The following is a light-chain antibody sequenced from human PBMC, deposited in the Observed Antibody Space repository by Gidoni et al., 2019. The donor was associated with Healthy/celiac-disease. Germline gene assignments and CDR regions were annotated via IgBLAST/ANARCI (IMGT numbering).Light chain of an antibody. CDR3: QQYYSTLRT. V-gene: IGKV4-1*01. Sequence: DIVMTHSPDSLAVSLGERATINCKSSQSALYSSNNKNYLAWYQQKPGQPPKLLIYWASTRESGVPDRFSGSGSGTDFTLTISSLQAEDVAVYYCQQYYSTLRTFGQGTKVEIK. CDR1: QSALYSSNNKNY. CDR2: WAS. J-gene: IGKJ1*01.